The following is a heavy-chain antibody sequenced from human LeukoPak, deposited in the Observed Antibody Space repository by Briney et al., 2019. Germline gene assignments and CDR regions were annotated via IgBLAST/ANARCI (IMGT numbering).Heavy chain of an antibody. CDR1: GFTVSSNY. CDR3: ARRAEIFSGYDLHDY. CDR2: IHSGGST. J-gene: IGHJ4*02. D-gene: IGHD5-12*01. Sequence: GGSLRLSCAASGFTVSSNYMSWVRQAPGKGLEWVSIIHSGGSTYYADSVKGRFTISRDNSKNTLYLQMNSLRAEDTAVYYCARRAEIFSGYDLHDYWGQGTLVTVSS. V-gene: IGHV3-66*01.